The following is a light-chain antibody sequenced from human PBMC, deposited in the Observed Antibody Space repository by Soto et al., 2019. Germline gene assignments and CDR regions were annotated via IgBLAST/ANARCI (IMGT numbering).Light chain of an antibody. V-gene: IGLV2-14*01. J-gene: IGLJ2*01. CDR2: EVT. Sequence: QSVLTQPASVSWSPGQSITISCTGSSSDIGVFNYVSWYQQTPGNAPKIIIFEVTNRPSGVSNRFSGSKSGNTASLTISGLQAEDEADYYCSSFASTYTLLFGGGTKVTVL. CDR1: SSDIGVFNY. CDR3: SSFASTYTLL.